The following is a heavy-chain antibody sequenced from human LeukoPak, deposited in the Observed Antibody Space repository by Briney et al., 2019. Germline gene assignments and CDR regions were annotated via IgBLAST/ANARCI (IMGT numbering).Heavy chain of an antibody. Sequence: GGSLRLSCTTSGFTFSTYWMSWVRQAPGKGLEWVAHIKEDGSQKNYGDSVKGRISISRDNAKNSVYLQMNSLTAEDKAVYYGARDKVSGAWTGSLFDYWGQGSLVTVSS. D-gene: IGHD1-1*01. CDR1: GFTFSTYW. CDR2: IKEDGSQK. J-gene: IGHJ4*02. V-gene: IGHV3-7*01. CDR3: ARDKVSGAWTGSLFDY.